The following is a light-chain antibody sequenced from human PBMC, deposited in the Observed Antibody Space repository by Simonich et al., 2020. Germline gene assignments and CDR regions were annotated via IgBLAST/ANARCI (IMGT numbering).Light chain of an antibody. CDR3: SSYAGSNNLV. Sequence: QSALTQPAYVSGSPGQSITISCTGTSSDVGGYNYVPWYQQHPGKAPKLMIYEVSKRPSGVPDRFSGSKSGNTASLTVSGLQAEDEADYYCSSYAGSNNLVFGGGTKLTVL. J-gene: IGLJ2*01. CDR1: SSDVGGYNY. V-gene: IGLV2-8*01. CDR2: EVS.